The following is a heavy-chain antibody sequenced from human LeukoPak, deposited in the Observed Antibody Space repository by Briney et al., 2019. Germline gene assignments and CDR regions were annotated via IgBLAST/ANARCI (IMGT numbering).Heavy chain of an antibody. J-gene: IGHJ1*01. Sequence: PGGSLRLSCAASGFTFSSYSMNWVRQTPEKGLEWVSYISSGSSNKYYADSVKGRFTISRDNAKNSLDLQMNSLKVEDTAVYYCATPAAGPGAEYSLYWGQGTLVIVSS. CDR2: ISSGSSNK. CDR1: GFTFSSYS. CDR3: ATPAAGPGAEYSLY. D-gene: IGHD6-13*01. V-gene: IGHV3-48*01.